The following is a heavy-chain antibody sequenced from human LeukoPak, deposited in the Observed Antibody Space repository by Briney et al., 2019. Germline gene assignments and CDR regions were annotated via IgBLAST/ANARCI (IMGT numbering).Heavy chain of an antibody. CDR1: GFTFSSYW. V-gene: IGHV3-7*01. CDR2: IKQDGSEK. J-gene: IGHJ4*02. CDR3: ARELVTVAAEEGYFDY. D-gene: IGHD6-19*01. Sequence: GGSLRLSCAASGFTFSSYWMSWVRQAPGKGLEWVANIKQDGSEKYYVDPVKGRFTISRDNAKNSLYLQMNSLRAEDTAVYYCARELVTVAAEEGYFDYWGQGTLVTVSS.